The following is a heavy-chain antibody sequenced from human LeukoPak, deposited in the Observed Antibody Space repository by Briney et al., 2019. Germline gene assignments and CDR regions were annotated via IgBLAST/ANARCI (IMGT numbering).Heavy chain of an antibody. Sequence: GGSLRLSCAASGFTFSSYWMSWVRQAPGKGLEWVANIKQDGSEKYYVDSVKGRFTISRVNAKNSLYLQMNSLRAEDTAVYYCARWPGYCSGGSCYRGGDYWGQGTLVTVSS. D-gene: IGHD2-15*01. V-gene: IGHV3-7*03. CDR1: GFTFSSYW. CDR3: ARWPGYCSGGSCYRGGDY. CDR2: IKQDGSEK. J-gene: IGHJ4*02.